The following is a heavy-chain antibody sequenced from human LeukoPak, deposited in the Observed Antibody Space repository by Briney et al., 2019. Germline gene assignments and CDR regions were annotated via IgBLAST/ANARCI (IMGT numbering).Heavy chain of an antibody. Sequence: ASVKVSCKSPGYTSSDFYIHWVRQATGQGLEWMGWMNPNSGNTGYAQKFQGRVTMTRNTSIGTAYMELSSLRSEDTAVYYCARGYCSGGSCYVAGAWFDPWGQGTLVTVSS. CDR1: GYTSSDFY. D-gene: IGHD2-15*01. V-gene: IGHV1-8*02. CDR3: ARGYCSGGSCYVAGAWFDP. J-gene: IGHJ5*02. CDR2: MNPNSGNT.